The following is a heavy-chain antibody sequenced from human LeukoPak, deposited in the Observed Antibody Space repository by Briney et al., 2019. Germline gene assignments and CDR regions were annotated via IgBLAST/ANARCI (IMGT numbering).Heavy chain of an antibody. V-gene: IGHV3-33*01. D-gene: IGHD6-13*01. Sequence: GRPLRLSCAASGFTFNSYGMHWVRQAPGKGLEWVAVIWYDGSNKYYADSVKGRFTISRDNSKTSLYLQMNSLRAEDTAVYYCALTAAVFDYSYYYGMDVWGQGTAVTVSS. CDR2: IWYDGSNK. CDR1: GFTFNSYG. J-gene: IGHJ6*02. CDR3: ALTAAVFDYSYYYGMDV.